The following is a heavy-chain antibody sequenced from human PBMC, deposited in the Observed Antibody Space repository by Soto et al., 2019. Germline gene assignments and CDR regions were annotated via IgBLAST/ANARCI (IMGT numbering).Heavy chain of an antibody. Sequence: GESLKISCKGYGYFFSNNWIAWVRQMPGKGLEWMGIIYPSDSDTTYSPSFQGQVTISSDKTINTAYLQWSSLAASDTAIYYCTRCGGEMSTTYFDYWGQGTLVTVSS. V-gene: IGHV5-51*01. D-gene: IGHD3-16*01. CDR3: TRCGGEMSTTYFDY. CDR2: IYPSDSDT. J-gene: IGHJ4*02. CDR1: GYFFSNNW.